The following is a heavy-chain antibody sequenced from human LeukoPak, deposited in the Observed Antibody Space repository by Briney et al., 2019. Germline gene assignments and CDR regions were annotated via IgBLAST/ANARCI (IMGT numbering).Heavy chain of an antibody. V-gene: IGHV3-11*03. CDR3: ESRYYDSSGYPHDAFDI. Sequence: GGSLRLSCAASGFTFSDYYMSWIRQAPGKGLEWVSCITSSSSYTNYADSVKGRFTISRDNAKNSLYLQMNSLRAEDTAVYYCESRYYDSSGYPHDAFDIWGQGTMVTVSS. CDR1: GFTFSDYY. CDR2: ITSSSSYT. D-gene: IGHD3-22*01. J-gene: IGHJ3*02.